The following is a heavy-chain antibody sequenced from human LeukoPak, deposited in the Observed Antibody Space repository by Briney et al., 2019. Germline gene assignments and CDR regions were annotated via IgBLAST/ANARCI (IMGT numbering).Heavy chain of an antibody. V-gene: IGHV4-61*01. D-gene: IGHD1-26*01. CDR3: ARVMASNGSIDF. Sequence: SETLSLTCTVSGGSVSSNRYFWNWIRQPPGKGLQWIGYFYYSGSTNYNPSLESRVTISVETSNNQFSLKLSSVTAADTALYYCARVMASNGSIDFWGQGTMVTVSS. CDR1: GGSVSSNRYF. CDR2: FYYSGST. J-gene: IGHJ3*01.